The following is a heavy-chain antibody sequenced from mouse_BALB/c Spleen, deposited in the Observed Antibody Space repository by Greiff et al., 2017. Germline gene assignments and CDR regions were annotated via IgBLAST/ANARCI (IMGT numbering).Heavy chain of an antibody. V-gene: IGHV3-6*02. D-gene: IGHD2-3*01. Sequence: VQLQQSGPGLVKPSQSLSLTCSVTGYSITSGYYWNWIRQFPGNKLEWMGYISYDGSNNYNPSLKNRISITRDTAKNQFFLKLNSVTTEDTATYYCARDHGYYDFADWGQGTLVTVSA. CDR2: ISYDGSN. CDR3: ARDHGYYDFAD. J-gene: IGHJ3*01. CDR1: GYSITSGYY.